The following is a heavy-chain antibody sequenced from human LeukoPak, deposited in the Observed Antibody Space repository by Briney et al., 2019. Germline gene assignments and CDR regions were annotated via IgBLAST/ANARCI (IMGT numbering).Heavy chain of an antibody. Sequence: SETLSLTCTVSGYSISSGYYWGWIRQPPGKGLEWIGSIYHSGSTYYNPSLKSRVTISVDTSKNQFSLKLSSVTAADTAVYYCAMVSDAFDIWGQGTMVTVSS. CDR3: AMVSDAFDI. V-gene: IGHV4-38-2*02. D-gene: IGHD3-10*01. CDR2: IYHSGST. CDR1: GYSISSGYY. J-gene: IGHJ3*02.